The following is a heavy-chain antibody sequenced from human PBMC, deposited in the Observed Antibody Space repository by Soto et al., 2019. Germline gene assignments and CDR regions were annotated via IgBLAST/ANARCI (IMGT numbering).Heavy chain of an antibody. D-gene: IGHD3-10*01. Sequence: GGSLRLSCVASGFAFGNYPMAWVRQTPGKGLQWISTISGSGGITDYEDSVRGRFTVSIDHSKDTVHLQMTSLRADDTAVYYCAKDRTMARGIRAFDIWGQGTMVTVXS. J-gene: IGHJ3*02. CDR1: GFAFGNYP. CDR2: ISGSGGIT. CDR3: AKDRTMARGIRAFDI. V-gene: IGHV3-23*01.